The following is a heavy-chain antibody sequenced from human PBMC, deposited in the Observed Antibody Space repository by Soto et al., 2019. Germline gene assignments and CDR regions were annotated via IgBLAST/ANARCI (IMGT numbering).Heavy chain of an antibody. D-gene: IGHD4-4*01. V-gene: IGHV1-18*01. CDR2: ISAYNGNT. CDR3: ARTRKITYSNRGDYGMDV. CDR1: GYTFTSYG. J-gene: IGHJ6*02. Sequence: EASVKVSCKASGYTFTSYGISWVRQAPGQGLEWMGWISAYNGNTNYAQKLQGRVTMTTDKSTSTAYMELRSLRSDDTAVYYCARTRKITYSNRGDYGMDVWGQGTTVXV.